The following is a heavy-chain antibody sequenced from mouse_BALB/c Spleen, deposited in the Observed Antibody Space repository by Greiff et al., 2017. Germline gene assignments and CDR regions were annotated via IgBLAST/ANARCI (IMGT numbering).Heavy chain of an antibody. CDR3: APTGKDYAMDY. CDR1: GYTFTNYW. CDR2: IYPGGGYT. Sequence: VQLQQSGAELVRPGTSVKISCKASGYTFTNYWLGWVKQRPGHGLEWIGDIYPGGGYTNYNEKFKGKATLTADTSSSTAYMQLSSLTSEDSAVYFCAPTGKDYAMDYWGQGTSVTVSS. V-gene: IGHV1-63*02. J-gene: IGHJ4*01. D-gene: IGHD4-1*01.